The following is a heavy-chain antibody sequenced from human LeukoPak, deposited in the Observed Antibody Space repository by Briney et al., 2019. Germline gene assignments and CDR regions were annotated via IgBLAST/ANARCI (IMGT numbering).Heavy chain of an antibody. V-gene: IGHV4-61*05. D-gene: IGHD3-10*01. J-gene: IGHJ6*03. Sequence: PSETLSLTCTVSGGSISSSSYYWGWIRQPPGKGLEWIGYIYYSGSTNYNPSLKSRVTISVDTSKNQFSLKLSSVTAADTAVYYCARVRGRVMDVWGKGTTVTVSS. CDR1: GGSISSSSYY. CDR2: IYYSGST. CDR3: ARVRGRVMDV.